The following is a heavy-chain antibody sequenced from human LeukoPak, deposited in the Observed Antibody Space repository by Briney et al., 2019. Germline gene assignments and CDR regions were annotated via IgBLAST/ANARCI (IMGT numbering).Heavy chain of an antibody. D-gene: IGHD3-22*01. J-gene: IGHJ4*02. CDR2: ISGSGGST. CDR3: AKGDMIVVVSPDY. CDR1: GFTFSSYA. Sequence: GGSLILSCAASGFTFSSYAMSWVRQAPGKGLEWVSAISGSGGSTYYADSVKGRFTISRDNSKNTLYLQMNSLRAEDTAVYYCAKGDMIVVVSPDYWGQGTLVTVSS. V-gene: IGHV3-23*01.